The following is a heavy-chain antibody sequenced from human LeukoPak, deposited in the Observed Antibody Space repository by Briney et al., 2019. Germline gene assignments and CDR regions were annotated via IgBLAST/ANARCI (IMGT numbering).Heavy chain of an antibody. CDR1: GFTFSSYS. CDR3: ARGLAPRWLLLWLDY. CDR2: ISSSSSYI. J-gene: IGHJ4*02. D-gene: IGHD3-22*01. V-gene: IGHV3-21*01. Sequence: GGSLRLSCAASGFTFSSYSMNWVRQAPGKGLEWVSSISSSSSYIYYADSVKGRFTISRDNAKNSLYLQMNSLRAEDTAVYYCARGLAPRWLLLWLDYWGQGTLVTVSS.